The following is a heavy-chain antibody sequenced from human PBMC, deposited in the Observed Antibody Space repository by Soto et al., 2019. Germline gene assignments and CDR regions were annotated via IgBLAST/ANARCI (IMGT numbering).Heavy chain of an antibody. D-gene: IGHD6-19*01. J-gene: IGHJ4*02. CDR3: EKDRSGSSGLDY. CDR2: ISYDGSSK. CDR1: GFTFSSYD. Sequence: QVQLVESGGGVVQPGRSLRLSCAASGFTFSSYDMHWVRQAPGKGLEWVAIISYDGSSKYYTDSVKGRFTISRDNSKNTLYLQMNSLRAEDTAVYYCEKDRSGSSGLDYWGQGTLVTVSS. V-gene: IGHV3-30*18.